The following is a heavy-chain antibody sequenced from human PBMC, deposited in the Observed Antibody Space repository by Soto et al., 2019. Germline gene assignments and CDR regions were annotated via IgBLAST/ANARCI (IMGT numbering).Heavy chain of an antibody. J-gene: IGHJ6*02. V-gene: IGHV3-33*01. CDR3: ARKAYGEISYGYYGMDV. Sequence: QVQLVESGGGVVQPGRSLRLSCAASGFTFSSYGMHWVPQAPAKGLEWVAVIWYGGSNKYYADSVKGRFTSSRDNSKNTLYLQMNRLRTEDTAVDYCARKAYGEISYGYYGMDVWGQGTTVTFSS. CDR2: IWYGGSNK. CDR1: GFTFSSYG. D-gene: IGHD4-17*01.